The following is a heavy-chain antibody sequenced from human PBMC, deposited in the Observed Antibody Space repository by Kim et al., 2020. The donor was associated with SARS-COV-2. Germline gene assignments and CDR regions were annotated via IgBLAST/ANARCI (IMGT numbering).Heavy chain of an antibody. J-gene: IGHJ3*02. V-gene: IGHV1-18*04. CDR2: ISAYNGNT. Sequence: ASVKVSCKASGYTFTSYGISWVRQAPGQGLEWMGWISAYNGNTNYAQKLQGRVTMTTDTSTSTAYMELRSLRSDDTAVYYCATTREWELPSPPDAFDIWGQGTMVTVSS. D-gene: IGHD1-26*01. CDR1: GYTFTSYG. CDR3: ATTREWELPSPPDAFDI.